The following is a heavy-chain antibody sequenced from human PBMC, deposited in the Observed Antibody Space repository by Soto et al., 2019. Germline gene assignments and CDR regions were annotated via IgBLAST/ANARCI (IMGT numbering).Heavy chain of an antibody. CDR2: MNPNSGNT. CDR1: GYTFTSYD. Sequence: ASVKVSCKASGYTFTSYDINWVRQATGQGLEWMGWMNPNSGNTGYAQKFQGRVTMTRNTSISTAYVELSSLRSEDTAVYYCARRRSGSYYRNPIDYWGQGTLVTVSS. CDR3: ARRRSGSYYRNPIDY. J-gene: IGHJ4*02. V-gene: IGHV1-8*01. D-gene: IGHD1-26*01.